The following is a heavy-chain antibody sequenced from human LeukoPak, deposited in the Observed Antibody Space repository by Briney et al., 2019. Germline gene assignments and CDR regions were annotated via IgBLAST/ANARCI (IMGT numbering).Heavy chain of an antibody. CDR1: GGSSSGYY. CDR3: ARAYGSGSGLDP. D-gene: IGHD3-10*01. Sequence: ASETLSLTCAVYGGSSSGYYWTWLRQPPGKGLEWIGEINHSGSTNYNPSLKSRVTISVDTSKNQFSLMLSSVAAADTAVYYCARAYGSGSGLDPWGQGTLVTVSS. CDR2: INHSGST. V-gene: IGHV4-34*01. J-gene: IGHJ5*02.